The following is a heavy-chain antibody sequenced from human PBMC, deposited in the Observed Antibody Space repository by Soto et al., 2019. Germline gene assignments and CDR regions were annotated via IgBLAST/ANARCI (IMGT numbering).Heavy chain of an antibody. V-gene: IGHV1-69*12. CDR3: AAGVVVVAVPPDYGMDV. J-gene: IGHJ6*02. CDR1: GGTINTYS. CDR2: ITPIFGTT. D-gene: IGHD2-15*01. Sequence: QVQLVQSGAEVKKPGSSVKVSCKASGGTINTYSINWVRQAPGQGLEWMGGITPIFGTTNYAQKFQGRITXTAXDSTSTAYMELTSLRSEDTAVYYCAAGVVVVAVPPDYGMDVWGQGTTVTVSS.